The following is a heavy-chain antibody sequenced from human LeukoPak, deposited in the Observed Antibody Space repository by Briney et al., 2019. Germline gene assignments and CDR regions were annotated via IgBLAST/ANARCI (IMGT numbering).Heavy chain of an antibody. CDR1: GFTFSSYA. Sequence: GGSLRLSCAASGFTFSSYAMHWVRQAPGKGLEWVTIISYDGSNKYYADSVKGRFTISRDNSKNTLYLQMNSLRAEDTAVYYCARGDGVYDSSPFDYWGQGTLVTVSS. D-gene: IGHD3-22*01. CDR3: ARGDGVYDSSPFDY. J-gene: IGHJ4*02. CDR2: ISYDGSNK. V-gene: IGHV3-30-3*01.